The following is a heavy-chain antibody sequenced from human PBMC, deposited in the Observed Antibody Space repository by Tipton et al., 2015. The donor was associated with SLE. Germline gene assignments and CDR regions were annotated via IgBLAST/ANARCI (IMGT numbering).Heavy chain of an antibody. CDR1: RGSLTGYS. D-gene: IGHD3-3*02. Sequence: GLVKPSETLSLVCVVNRGSLTGYSWNWIRQFPGKGLEWIGEINYSGTTNYNPSLKSRVTLSVDTSKSQFSLKLSSVTAADTAVYYCARGYRLLASRPRNYMDVWGKGTTVTISS. CDR3: ARGYRLLASRPRNYMDV. J-gene: IGHJ6*03. V-gene: IGHV4-34*01. CDR2: INYSGTT.